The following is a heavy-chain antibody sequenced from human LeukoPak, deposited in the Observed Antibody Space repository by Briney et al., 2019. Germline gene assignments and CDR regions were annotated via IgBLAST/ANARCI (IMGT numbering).Heavy chain of an antibody. CDR1: GYSFPTYW. Sequence: EESLKISCKGSGYSFPTYWIGWVRQMPRKGLEWMGIIYPGDSETRYSPSFQGQVTISADKSISTAYLQWSRLKASDTAMYYCARKSRADYWGQGTLVTVSS. J-gene: IGHJ4*02. CDR2: IYPGDSET. CDR3: ARKSRADY. V-gene: IGHV5-51*01.